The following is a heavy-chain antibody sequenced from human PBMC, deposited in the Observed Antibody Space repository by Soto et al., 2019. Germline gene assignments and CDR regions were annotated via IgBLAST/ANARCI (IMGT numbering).Heavy chain of an antibody. J-gene: IGHJ6*02. CDR3: XKVKRIAPTDFYHDMDV. CDR1: GFSFSTYG. V-gene: IGHV3-30*18. CDR2: ISSDGRNK. Sequence: GGSLRLSCAASGFSFSTYGMHWVRQAPGKGLEWVAVISSDGRNKFYADSVKGRFTVSRDNSKSTLLLQMDSLRAEDTAVYYCXKVKRIAPTDFYHDMDVWGQGTTVTVSS. D-gene: IGHD6-13*01.